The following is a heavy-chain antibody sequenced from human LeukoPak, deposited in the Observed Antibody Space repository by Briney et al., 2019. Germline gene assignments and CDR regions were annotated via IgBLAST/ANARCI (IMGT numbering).Heavy chain of an antibody. CDR3: AKPPWSARIAVAPPFDY. CDR1: GFTFSSYG. V-gene: IGHV3-30*02. D-gene: IGHD6-19*01. J-gene: IGHJ4*02. Sequence: GGSLRLSCAASGFTFSSYGMHWVRQAPGKGLEWVAFIRYDGSNKYYADSVKGRFTISRDNSKNTLYLQLNSLRAEDTAVYYCAKPPWSARIAVAPPFDYWGQGTLVTVSS. CDR2: IRYDGSNK.